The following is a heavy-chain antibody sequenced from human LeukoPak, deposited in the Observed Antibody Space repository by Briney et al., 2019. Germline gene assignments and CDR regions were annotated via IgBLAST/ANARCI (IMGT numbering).Heavy chain of an antibody. CDR1: GFTFSSYG. CDR2: ISSSSSYI. CDR3: ARDGEYSYGYYY. V-gene: IGHV3-21*01. Sequence: GGSLRLSCAASGFTFSSYGMNWVRQAPGRGLEWVSSISSSSSYIYYADSVKGRFTISRDNAKNSLYLQMNSLRAEDTAVYYCARDGEYSYGYYYWGQGTLVTVSS. D-gene: IGHD5-18*01. J-gene: IGHJ4*02.